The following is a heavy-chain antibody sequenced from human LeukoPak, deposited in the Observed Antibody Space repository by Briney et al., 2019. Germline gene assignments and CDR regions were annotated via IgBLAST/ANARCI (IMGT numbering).Heavy chain of an antibody. CDR2: VSYDGNNK. J-gene: IGHJ4*02. CDR1: EFIFSSYG. CDR3: ARGPNYFDY. Sequence: GGSLRLSCAASEFIFSSYGIHWVRQAPGKGLEWAAVVSYDGNNKYYADSVNGRLTISRDNSKNTLYLQMNSLRAEDTAVYYCARGPNYFDYWGQGALVTVSS. V-gene: IGHV3-30*03.